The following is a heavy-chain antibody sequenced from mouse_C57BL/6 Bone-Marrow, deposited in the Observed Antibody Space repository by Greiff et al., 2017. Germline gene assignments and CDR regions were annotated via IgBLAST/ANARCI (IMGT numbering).Heavy chain of an antibody. Sequence: QVQLQQPGAELVKPGASVKMSCKASGYTFTSYWITWVKQRPGQGLAWIGDIYPGSGSTNYNEKFKSKATLTVDTSSSTASMQLSSLTSEDSAVYYCARPYYSNDWYFDVWGTGTTVTVSS. CDR1: GYTFTSYW. CDR2: IYPGSGST. CDR3: ARPYYSNDWYFDV. J-gene: IGHJ1*03. D-gene: IGHD2-5*01. V-gene: IGHV1-55*01.